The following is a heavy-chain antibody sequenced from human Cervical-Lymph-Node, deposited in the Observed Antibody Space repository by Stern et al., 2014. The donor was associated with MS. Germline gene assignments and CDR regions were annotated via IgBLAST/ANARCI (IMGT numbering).Heavy chain of an antibody. J-gene: IGHJ4*02. D-gene: IGHD2-2*01. CDR3: ARVPGLSFYDY. Sequence: VQLEESEAEVKKPGASVKVSCKASGYTFTGYYIHWVRQAPGQGLEWMGRINPINGGTDYAQKFQGRVTMTRDTAISTAYMELSRLRSDDTAVYYCARVPGLSFYDYWGQGTLVTVSS. CDR2: INPINGGT. CDR1: GYTFTGYY. V-gene: IGHV1-2*06.